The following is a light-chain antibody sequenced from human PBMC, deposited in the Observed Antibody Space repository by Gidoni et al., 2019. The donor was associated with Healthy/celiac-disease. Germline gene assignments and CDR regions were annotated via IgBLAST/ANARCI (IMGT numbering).Light chain of an antibody. CDR3: CSYAGSSTVV. CDR2: EGS. J-gene: IGLJ2*01. V-gene: IGLV2-23*01. Sequence: SPGQSITISCTGTSSDVGSYNLVSWYQQHPGKAPKLMIYEGSKRPSGVSNRFSGSKSGNTASLTISGLQAEDEADYYCCSYAGSSTVVFGGGTKLT. CDR1: SSDVGSYNL.